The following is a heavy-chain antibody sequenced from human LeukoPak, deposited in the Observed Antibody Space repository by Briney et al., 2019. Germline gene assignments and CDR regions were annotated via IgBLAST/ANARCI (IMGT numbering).Heavy chain of an antibody. D-gene: IGHD2-2*01. Sequence: SETLSLTCTVSGGSISSGGYYWSWIRQPPGKGLEWIGYIYHSGSTYYNPSLKSRVTISVDRSKNQFSLKLSSVTAADAAVYYWASLTLIVVLPAATEAFDIWGQGTMVTVSS. J-gene: IGHJ3*02. CDR1: GGSISSGGYY. CDR2: IYHSGST. CDR3: ASLTLIVVLPAATEAFDI. V-gene: IGHV4-30-2*01.